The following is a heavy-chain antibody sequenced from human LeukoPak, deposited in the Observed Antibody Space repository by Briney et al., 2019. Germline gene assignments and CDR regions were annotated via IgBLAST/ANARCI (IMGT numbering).Heavy chain of an antibody. Sequence: GGSLRLSCAASGFTFSSYAMSWVRKAPGKGLEWVSAISGSGGSTYYADSVKGRFTISRDNSKNTLYLQMNSLRAEDTAVYYCARGRYDSGSYFLYYWGQGTLVTVSS. J-gene: IGHJ4*02. CDR3: ARGRYDSGSYFLYY. D-gene: IGHD1-26*01. CDR1: GFTFSSYA. CDR2: ISGSGGST. V-gene: IGHV3-23*01.